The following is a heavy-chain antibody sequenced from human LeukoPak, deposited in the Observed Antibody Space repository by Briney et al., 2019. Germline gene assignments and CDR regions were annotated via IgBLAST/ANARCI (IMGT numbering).Heavy chain of an antibody. CDR2: IYYSGST. J-gene: IGHJ4*02. Sequence: SETLSLTCTVSGGSISSSSYYWGWIRQPPGKGLEWIGSIYYSGSTYYNPSLKSRVTISVDTSKNQFSLKLSSVTAADTAVYYCAREVGGEREFDYWGQGTLVTVSS. CDR3: AREVGGEREFDY. D-gene: IGHD1-26*01. V-gene: IGHV4-39*07. CDR1: GGSISSSSYY.